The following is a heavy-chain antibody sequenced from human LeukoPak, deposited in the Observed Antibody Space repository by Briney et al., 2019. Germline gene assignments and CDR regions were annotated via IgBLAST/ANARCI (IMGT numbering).Heavy chain of an antibody. V-gene: IGHV5-51*01. Sequence: GESLKISCKGSGYSFTSYWVGWVRQMPGKGLEWMGIIYPGDSDTRYSPSFQGQVTISADKSISTAYLQWSSLKASDTAMYYCARHSAYYYGSGSRTEIDYWGQGTLVTVSS. CDR2: IYPGDSDT. CDR1: GYSFTSYW. D-gene: IGHD3-10*01. J-gene: IGHJ4*02. CDR3: ARHSAYYYGSGSRTEIDY.